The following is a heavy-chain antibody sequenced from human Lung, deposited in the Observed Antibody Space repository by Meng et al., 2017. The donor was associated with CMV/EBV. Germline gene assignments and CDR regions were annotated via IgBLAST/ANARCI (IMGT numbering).Heavy chain of an antibody. CDR1: GYTFSTYG. J-gene: IGHJ4*02. CDR2: INTNTGKP. D-gene: IGHD6-25*01. Sequence: QVTLVQAGSELKKPGALVRISCKACGYTFSTYGMNWVRQAPGQGLEWMGWINTNTGKPTYAQGLTGRFVFSLDTSDSTAYLQISSLKAEDTAVYYCARDSEAADYWGQGTLVTVSS. V-gene: IGHV7-4-1*02. CDR3: ARDSEAADY.